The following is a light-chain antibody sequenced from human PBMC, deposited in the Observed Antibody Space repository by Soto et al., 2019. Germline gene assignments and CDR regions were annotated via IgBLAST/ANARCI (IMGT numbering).Light chain of an antibody. V-gene: IGLV2-14*01. Sequence: QSVLTQPASVSGSPGQSITISCTGTSSDVGGYNYVSWYQQHPGKAPKLMIYDVSNRPSGVSNRFSGSKSGNTASLTICGLQAEDEADYYCSSYTSSSTLEVFGTGTKLTVL. J-gene: IGLJ1*01. CDR3: SSYTSSSTLEV. CDR2: DVS. CDR1: SSDVGGYNY.